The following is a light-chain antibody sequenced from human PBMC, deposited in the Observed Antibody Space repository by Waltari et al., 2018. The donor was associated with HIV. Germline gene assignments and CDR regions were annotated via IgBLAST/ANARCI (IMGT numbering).Light chain of an antibody. V-gene: IGLV1-47*01. CDR2: GEI. CDR1: SSNIGSNY. CDR3: AAWDDSLSGRV. J-gene: IGLJ3*02. Sequence: QSVLTQSPSASGTPGQRVTISCSGSSSNIGSNYVYWYQQHPGTAPKHLIIGEIRRPPGVPDRFSGSKSATSASLAIIGLRSEDEADYYCAAWDDSLSGRVFGGGTKLTVL.